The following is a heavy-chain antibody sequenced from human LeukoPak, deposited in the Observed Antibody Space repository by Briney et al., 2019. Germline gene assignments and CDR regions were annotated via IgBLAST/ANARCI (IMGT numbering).Heavy chain of an antibody. V-gene: IGHV1-18*01. Sequence: ASVKVSCKASGYTFTSYGISWVRQAPGQGLEWMGWISAYNGNTNYAQKLQGRVTMTTDTSTSTAYMELRSLRSDDTAVYYCAGAGTSYYYYGMDVGGKGTTVTVSS. CDR2: ISAYNGNT. J-gene: IGHJ6*04. CDR3: AGAGTSYYYYGMDV. CDR1: GYTFTSYG.